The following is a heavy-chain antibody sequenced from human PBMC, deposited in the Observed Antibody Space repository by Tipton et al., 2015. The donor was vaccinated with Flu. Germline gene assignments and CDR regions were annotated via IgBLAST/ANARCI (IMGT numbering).Heavy chain of an antibody. CDR1: GFTFSTYE. Sequence: QLVQSGGSLVKPGGSLRLSCAASGFTFSTYEMNWVRQAPGKGLEWVSYISSSGSTIYFADSVKGRFTISRDNAKNSLYLQMHSLRAEDTAVYYCARVWGYSYYFDFWGQGTLVTVSS. J-gene: IGHJ4*02. CDR2: ISSSGSTI. CDR3: ARVWGYSYYFDF. V-gene: IGHV3-48*03. D-gene: IGHD3-16*01.